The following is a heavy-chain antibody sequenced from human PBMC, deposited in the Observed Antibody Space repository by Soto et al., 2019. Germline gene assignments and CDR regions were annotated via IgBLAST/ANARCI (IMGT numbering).Heavy chain of an antibody. CDR3: AKLWGTSTYDSSGYPIDY. CDR1: GFTFSSYG. Sequence: GGSLRLSCAASGFTFSSYGMHWVRQAPGKGLEWVAVISYDGSNKYYADSVKGRFTISRDNSKNTLYLQMNSLRAEVTAVYYCAKLWGTSTYDSSGYPIDYWGQGTLVTVSS. D-gene: IGHD3-22*01. J-gene: IGHJ4*02. V-gene: IGHV3-30*18. CDR2: ISYDGSNK.